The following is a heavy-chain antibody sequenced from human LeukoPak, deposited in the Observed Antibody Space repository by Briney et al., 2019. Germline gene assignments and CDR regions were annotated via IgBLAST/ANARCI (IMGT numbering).Heavy chain of an antibody. CDR2: IYYSGST. Sequence: SQTLSLTCTVSGGSISSGDYYWSWIRQPPGKGLEWIGYIYYSGSTNYNPSLKSRVTISVDTSKNQFSLKLSSVTAADTAVYYCARGGYYYDSSGYYGYWGQGTLVTVSS. D-gene: IGHD3-22*01. CDR1: GGSISSGDYY. CDR3: ARGGYYYDSSGYYGY. J-gene: IGHJ4*02. V-gene: IGHV4-61*08.